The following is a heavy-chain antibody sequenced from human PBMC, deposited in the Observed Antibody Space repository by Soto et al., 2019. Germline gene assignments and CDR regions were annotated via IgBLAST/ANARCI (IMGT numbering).Heavy chain of an antibody. D-gene: IGHD3-22*01. CDR1: GGTFSSYA. Sequence: QVQLVQSGAEVKKPGSSVKVSCKASGGTFSSYAISWVRQAPGQGLEWMGGIIPIFGTANYAQKFQGRVTITADKSTSTAYMELSSLRSEDTVVYYCASVREGSSGYYYALGYWGQGTLVTVSS. CDR3: ASVREGSSGYYYALGY. CDR2: IIPIFGTA. J-gene: IGHJ4*02. V-gene: IGHV1-69*06.